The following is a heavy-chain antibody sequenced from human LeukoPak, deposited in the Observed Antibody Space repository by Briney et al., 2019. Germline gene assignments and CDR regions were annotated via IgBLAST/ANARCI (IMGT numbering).Heavy chain of an antibody. CDR1: GYTFTSYD. V-gene: IGHV1-8*01. CDR3: ARGPPNWRYDY. CDR2: MSPNSGDT. Sequence: ASVKVSCKASGYTFTSYDFNWVRQATGQRPEWMGWMSPNSGDTGYAQKFQDRVTMTRNTSISTAYMELSSLRSDDTAVYYCARGPPNWRYDYWGPGTLVTVSS. J-gene: IGHJ4*02. D-gene: IGHD1-1*01.